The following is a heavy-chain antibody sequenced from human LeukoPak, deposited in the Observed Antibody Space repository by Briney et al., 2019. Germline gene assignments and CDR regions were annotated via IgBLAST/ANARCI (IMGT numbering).Heavy chain of an antibody. V-gene: IGHV3-23*01. D-gene: IGHD3-9*01. CDR3: AKDGTYYDILTDYGGGHFDY. J-gene: IGHJ4*02. CDR1: GFPFSSYA. Sequence: GSLRLSCAASGFPFSSYAMSWVRQAPGKGLEWVSAISGSGGSTYYADSVKGRFTISRDNSKNTLYLQMNSLRAEDTAVYYCAKDGTYYDILTDYGGGHFDYWGQGTLVTVSS. CDR2: ISGSGGST.